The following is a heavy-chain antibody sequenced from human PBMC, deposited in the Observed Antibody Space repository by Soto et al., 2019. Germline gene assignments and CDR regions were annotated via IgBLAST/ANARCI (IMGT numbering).Heavy chain of an antibody. V-gene: IGHV1-2*04. CDR3: AREGSSGLFDY. J-gene: IGHJ4*02. CDR1: GYAFSEYY. CDR2: INPNSGRT. D-gene: IGHD6-19*01. Sequence: ASVKVSCKASGYAFSEYYIHWMRQAPGQGLEWLGWINPNSGRTKSAQKLQGWVTMTRDTSMRTAYMELRWLKSDDTAVYNYAREGSSGLFDYWGQGTLVTVSS.